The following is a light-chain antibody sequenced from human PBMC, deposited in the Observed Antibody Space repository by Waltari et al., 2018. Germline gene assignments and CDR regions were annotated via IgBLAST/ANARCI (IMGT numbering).Light chain of an antibody. J-gene: IGLJ2*01. CDR3: SSYTSSSTLV. CDR2: DVS. Sequence: QSALPQPASVSGSPGRSITIPCTGTSSDVGGYNYVSWYQQHPGKAPKLMIYDVSKRPSGVSNRFSGSKSGNTASLTISGLQAEDDADYYCSSYTSSSTLVFGGGTKLTVL. V-gene: IGLV2-14*01. CDR1: SSDVGGYNY.